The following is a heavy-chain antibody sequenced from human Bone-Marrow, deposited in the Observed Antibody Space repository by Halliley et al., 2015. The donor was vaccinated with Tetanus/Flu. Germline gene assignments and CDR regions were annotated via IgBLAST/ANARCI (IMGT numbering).Heavy chain of an antibody. CDR1: GFTFSNYN. CDR2: IWYDESNK. J-gene: IGHJ4*02. CDR3: ATLTEFDY. V-gene: IGHV3-33*01. Sequence: SGFTFSNYNIHWVRQAPGKGLEWVGVIWYDESNKYYADSMKGRFTISRDNSKNMLYLQMNTLRAEDTALYYCATLTEFDYWGQGTLVTVSS.